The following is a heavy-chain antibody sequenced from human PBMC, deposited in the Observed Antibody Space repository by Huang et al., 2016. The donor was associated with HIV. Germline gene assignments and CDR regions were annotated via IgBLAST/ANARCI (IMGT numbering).Heavy chain of an antibody. CDR1: GDSISRGGYL. Sequence: QVQLQESGPGPVKPSQTLSLTCTVSGDSISRGGYLWSWIRQSPGKGLWWIGSIYYAGTTAYNPSLRSRVTMSVDTSKNQFSLRLTSVTAEDTAVYYCARDRITQCNGGRCYSDWSDPWGQGTLVIVSS. CDR3: ARDRITQCNGGRCYSDWSDP. J-gene: IGHJ5*02. CDR2: IYYAGTT. V-gene: IGHV4-30-4*08. D-gene: IGHD2-15*01.